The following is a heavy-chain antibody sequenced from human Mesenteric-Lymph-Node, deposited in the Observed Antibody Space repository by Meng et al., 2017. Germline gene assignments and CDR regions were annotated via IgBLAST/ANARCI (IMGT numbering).Heavy chain of an antibody. D-gene: IGHD2-2*01. CDR2: ISSSSSYI. CDR1: GFTFSSYS. CDR3: ARDPGGEAAIGL. V-gene: IGHV3-21*01. J-gene: IGHJ2*01. Sequence: EVQLVESGGGLVKPGWSLRLSFAASGFTFSSYSMNWVCQASGKGFEWVSSISSSSSYIYYADSVKGRFTISRDNAKNSLYLQMNSLRAEDTALYYCARDPGGEAAIGLWGRGTLVTVSS.